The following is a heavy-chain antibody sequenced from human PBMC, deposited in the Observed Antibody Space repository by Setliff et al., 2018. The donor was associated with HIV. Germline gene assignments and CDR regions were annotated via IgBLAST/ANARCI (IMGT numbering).Heavy chain of an antibody. Sequence: SETLSLTCTVSGGSISGFYWSWIRQSPENGLEWIGWIYDSGATKYNPSLKSRATISLETSKMQFSLKLNSVSAADTAVYYCARQPYDSRSFGWFDPWGQGTLVTVSS. CDR1: GGSISGFY. V-gene: IGHV4-59*08. CDR2: IYDSGAT. CDR3: ARQPYDSRSFGWFDP. J-gene: IGHJ5*02. D-gene: IGHD3-10*01.